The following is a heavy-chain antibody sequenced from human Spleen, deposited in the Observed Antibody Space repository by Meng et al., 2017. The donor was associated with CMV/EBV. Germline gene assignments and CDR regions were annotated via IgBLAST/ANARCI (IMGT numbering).Heavy chain of an antibody. CDR3: ARGQTLNGFGFDC. J-gene: IGHJ4*02. V-gene: IGHV3-30*03. D-gene: IGHD2-8*01. Sequence: GGSLRLSCAASRFTFSSYGMHWVRQAPGKGLEWMAVISYDGINKFYADSVKGRFTISRDNSKNTLYLQMNSLGAEDTAVYYCARGQTLNGFGFDCWGQGALVTVSS. CDR2: ISYDGINK. CDR1: RFTFSSYG.